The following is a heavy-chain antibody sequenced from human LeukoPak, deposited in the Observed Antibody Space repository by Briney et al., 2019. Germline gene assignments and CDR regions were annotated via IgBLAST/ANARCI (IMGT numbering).Heavy chain of an antibody. CDR3: AKDPPTVTTSSDY. V-gene: IGHV3-23*01. CDR2: ISGSGGST. CDR1: GFTFSSYA. D-gene: IGHD4-11*01. J-gene: IGHJ4*02. Sequence: GGSLRLSCAASGFTFSSYAMSWVRQAPGKGLEWVSAISGSGGSTYYADSVKGRFTISRDNSKNPLYPQMTSQSAEDTAVYYCAKDPPTVTTSSDYWGQGTLVTVSS.